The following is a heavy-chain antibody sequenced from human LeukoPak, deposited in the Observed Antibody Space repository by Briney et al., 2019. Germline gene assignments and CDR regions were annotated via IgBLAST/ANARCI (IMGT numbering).Heavy chain of an antibody. J-gene: IGHJ4*02. CDR3: AKYYYGSGSYRY. D-gene: IGHD3-10*01. Sequence: AETLSLTCAVSGGSISSFYWSWIRQPPGKGLEWIGYIYYSGSTNYNPSLKSRVTISVDTSKNQFSLKLSSVTAADTAVYYCAKYYYGSGSYRYWGQGTLVTVSS. CDR1: GGSISSFY. CDR2: IYYSGST. V-gene: IGHV4-59*01.